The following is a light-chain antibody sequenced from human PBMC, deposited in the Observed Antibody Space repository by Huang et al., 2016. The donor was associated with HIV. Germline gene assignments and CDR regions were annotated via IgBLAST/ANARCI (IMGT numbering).Light chain of an antibody. J-gene: IGKJ5*01. CDR3: QQSYSALSS. Sequence: IQMTQSPTSLSASVGDRVSIVCRASQSITTYLNWYQQKPGKAPKHLISSASTLHSCVPAGFSVSGSGTEFTLTIRGLQLDDFATYYCQQSYSALSSFGPGTRL. CDR2: SAS. CDR1: QSITTY. V-gene: IGKV1-39*01.